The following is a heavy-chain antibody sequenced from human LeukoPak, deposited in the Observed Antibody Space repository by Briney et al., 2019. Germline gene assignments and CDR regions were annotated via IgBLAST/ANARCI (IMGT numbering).Heavy chain of an antibody. CDR1: GVTFSRYA. D-gene: IGHD3-22*01. J-gene: IGHJ4*02. CDR3: AKGRYESNGFNWAA. Sequence: PGGSLRLSCAASGVTFSRYAMSWVREAPGKGVGWVSAINNEGDNSFYVDSLKGRVTISRDNSKNTTYLQMNSLRAEDTAVYYCAKGRYESNGFNWAAWGQGTLVTVSS. V-gene: IGHV3-23*01. CDR2: INNEGDNS.